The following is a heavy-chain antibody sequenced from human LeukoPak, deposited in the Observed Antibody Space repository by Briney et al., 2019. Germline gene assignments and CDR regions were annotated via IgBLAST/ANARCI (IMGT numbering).Heavy chain of an antibody. CDR2: ISGSGGST. V-gene: IGHV3-23*01. J-gene: IGHJ4*02. CDR1: GFTFSSYA. D-gene: IGHD6-13*01. Sequence: PGGSLRLSCAASGFTFSSYAMSWVRQAPGKGLEWVSAISGSGGSTYYADSVKGRFTISRGNSKNTLYLQMNSLRAEDTAVYYCVQIYSSSWYFDYWGQGTLVTVSS. CDR3: VQIYSSSWYFDY.